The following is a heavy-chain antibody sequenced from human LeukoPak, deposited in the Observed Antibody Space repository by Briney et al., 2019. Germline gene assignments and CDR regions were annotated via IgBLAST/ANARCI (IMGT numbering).Heavy chain of an antibody. Sequence: GGSLRLSCAASGFTFSSYAMHWVRQAPGKGLEWVAVISYDGSNKYYADSVKGRFTISRDNSKNTLYLQMNSLRAEDTAVYYCAKGAAYYDFWSGYADYWGQGTLVTVSS. CDR3: AKGAAYYDFWSGYADY. J-gene: IGHJ4*02. D-gene: IGHD3-3*01. CDR1: GFTFSSYA. V-gene: IGHV3-30*04. CDR2: ISYDGSNK.